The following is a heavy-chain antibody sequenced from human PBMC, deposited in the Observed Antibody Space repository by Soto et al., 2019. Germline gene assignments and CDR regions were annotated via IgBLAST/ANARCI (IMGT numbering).Heavy chain of an antibody. CDR2: IIPILGIA. J-gene: IGHJ6*03. Sequence: VASVKVSCKASGGTFSSYTISWVRQAPGQGLEWMGRIIPILGIANYAQKFQGRVTITADKSTSTAYMELSSLRSEDTAVYYCARSITMVRGVIAPLYYYYMDVWGKGTTVTVSS. CDR3: ARSITMVRGVIAPLYYYYMDV. D-gene: IGHD3-10*01. CDR1: GGTFSSYT. V-gene: IGHV1-69*02.